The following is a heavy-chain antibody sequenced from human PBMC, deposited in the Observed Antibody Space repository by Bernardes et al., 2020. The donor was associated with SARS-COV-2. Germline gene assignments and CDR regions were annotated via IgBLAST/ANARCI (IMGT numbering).Heavy chain of an antibody. V-gene: IGHV4-39*01. CDR1: GGSISSSHYS. Sequence: SETLSLTCTASGGSISSSHYSRGWIRQPPGKGLEWIGSPYYSGNTYYNPSLKSRVTISGHTPKNPFSLKLNAVAAADTDGYYCAGRRYGDFGVDVGGQGTTVTVSS. D-gene: IGHD4-17*01. CDR2: PYYSGNT. J-gene: IGHJ6*02. CDR3: AGRRYGDFGVDV.